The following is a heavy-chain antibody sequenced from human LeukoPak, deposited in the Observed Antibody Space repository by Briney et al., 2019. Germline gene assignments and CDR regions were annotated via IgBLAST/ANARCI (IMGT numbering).Heavy chain of an antibody. Sequence: GGSLRLSCAASGFTFSSYEMNWVRQAPGKGLEWVAVISYDGSNKYYADSVRGRFTISRDNSKNTLYLQMNSLRAEDTAVYYCARDYYGDFRISDYFDYWGQGTLVTVSS. D-gene: IGHD4-17*01. V-gene: IGHV3-30*04. J-gene: IGHJ4*02. CDR3: ARDYYGDFRISDYFDY. CDR2: ISYDGSNK. CDR1: GFTFSSYE.